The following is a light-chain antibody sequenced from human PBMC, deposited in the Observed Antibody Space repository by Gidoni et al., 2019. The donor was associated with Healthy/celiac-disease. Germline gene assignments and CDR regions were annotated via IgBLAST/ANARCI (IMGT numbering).Light chain of an antibody. J-gene: IGKJ4*01. CDR1: QSVLYSSNNKNY. CDR3: QQYYSTPRLT. CDR2: WAS. Sequence: DIVMTQSPDSLAVSLGERATINCKSSQSVLYSSNNKNYLAWYQPKPGQPPKLLIYWASTRESGVPDRFSGSGSGTDFTLTISILQAEDVAVYYCQQYYSTPRLTFGGGTKVEIK. V-gene: IGKV4-1*01.